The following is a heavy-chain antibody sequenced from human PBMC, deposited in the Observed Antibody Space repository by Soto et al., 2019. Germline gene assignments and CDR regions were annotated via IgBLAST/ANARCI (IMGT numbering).Heavy chain of an antibody. J-gene: IGHJ6*03. Sequence: SETLSLTCTVSGGPISPQYWSWIRQPPGKGLEWIGYIYYSGSTNYNPSLKSRVTISVDTSKNQFSLKLSSVTAADTAVYYCARQKISGRRPYYYYYIDVWGKGTTVTVSS. V-gene: IGHV4-59*08. CDR3: ARQKISGRRPYYYYYIDV. D-gene: IGHD2-15*01. CDR1: GGPISPQY. CDR2: IYYSGST.